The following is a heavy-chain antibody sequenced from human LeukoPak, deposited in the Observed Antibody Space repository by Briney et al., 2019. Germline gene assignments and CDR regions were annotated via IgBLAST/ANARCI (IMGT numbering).Heavy chain of an antibody. CDR1: GYTVTSYG. Sequence: GASVKVSCKASGYTVTSYGISWVRQAPGQGLEWKGWISAYNGNTNYAQKLQGRVTMTTDTSTSTAYMELRSLRSDDTAVYYCARVRGSSGYDSARFDYWGQGTLVTVSS. J-gene: IGHJ4*02. V-gene: IGHV1-18*01. CDR3: ARVRGSSGYDSARFDY. CDR2: ISAYNGNT. D-gene: IGHD5-12*01.